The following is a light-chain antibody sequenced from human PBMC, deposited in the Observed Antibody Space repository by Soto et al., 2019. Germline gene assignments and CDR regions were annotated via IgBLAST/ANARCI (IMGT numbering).Light chain of an antibody. CDR2: GAT. J-gene: IGKJ1*01. CDR1: QNVMYN. V-gene: IGKV3-15*01. CDR3: QHYGGWPRT. Sequence: EIVLTQSPAPLYVSPGGRATLSCRASQNVMYNLAWYQQKPGQAPRLLVYGATTRATDAPPRFRGSGSGTEFSLTISSLQSEDFATYDCQHYGGWPRTFGQGSRVEIK.